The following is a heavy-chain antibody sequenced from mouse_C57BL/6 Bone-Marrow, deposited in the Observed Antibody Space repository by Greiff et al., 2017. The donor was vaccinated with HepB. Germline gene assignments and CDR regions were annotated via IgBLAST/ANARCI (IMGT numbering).Heavy chain of an antibody. J-gene: IGHJ2*01. Sequence: VQLQQPGAELVRPGTSVKLSCKASGYTFTSYWMHWVKQRPGQGLEWIGVIDPSDSYTNYNQKFKGKATLTVDTSSSTAYMQLSSLTSEDSAVYYCAREDHYYGSSRFDYWGQGTTLTVSS. CDR3: AREDHYYGSSRFDY. V-gene: IGHV1-59*01. CDR1: GYTFTSYW. CDR2: IDPSDSYT. D-gene: IGHD1-1*01.